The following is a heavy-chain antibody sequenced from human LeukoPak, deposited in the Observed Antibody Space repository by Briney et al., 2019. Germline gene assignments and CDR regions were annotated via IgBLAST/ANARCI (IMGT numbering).Heavy chain of an antibody. J-gene: IGHJ4*02. CDR2: IDSDGSSR. D-gene: IGHD5-12*01. Sequence: GGSLRLSCAASGVTFSYYWMHWVRQAPGKGLVWVSRIDSDGSSRSYAGSVKGRFTISRDNAKNTLYLQMNSLRAEDTAVYYCVREGGYDPFENWGQGTMVTVSS. CDR1: GVTFSYYW. CDR3: VREGGYDPFEN. V-gene: IGHV3-74*01.